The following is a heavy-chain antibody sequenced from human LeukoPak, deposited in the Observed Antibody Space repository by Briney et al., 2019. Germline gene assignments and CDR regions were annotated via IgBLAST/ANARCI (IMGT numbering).Heavy chain of an antibody. CDR1: GFTFSSYA. Sequence: GRSLRLSCAASGFTFSSYAMHWVRQAPGKGLEWVAVIWYGGSNKYYADSVKGRFTISRDNSKNTLYLQMNSLRAEDTAVYYCARKDVWGQGTTVTVSS. CDR2: IWYGGSNK. CDR3: ARKDV. J-gene: IGHJ6*02. V-gene: IGHV3-30*04.